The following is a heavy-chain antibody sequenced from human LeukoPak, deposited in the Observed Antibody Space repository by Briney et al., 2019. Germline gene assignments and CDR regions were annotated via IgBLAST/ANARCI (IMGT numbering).Heavy chain of an antibody. CDR1: GFTFSSYS. CDR2: IYISGNT. Sequence: GGSLRLSCAASGFTFSSYSMNWVRQAPGKGLECVSLIYISGNTDYADSVKGRFTISRDNSNNTLYLQMNSLRAEDTAVYYCAGGGGVGAKYWGQGTLVTVSS. D-gene: IGHD1-26*01. V-gene: IGHV3-53*01. CDR3: AGGGGVGAKY. J-gene: IGHJ4*02.